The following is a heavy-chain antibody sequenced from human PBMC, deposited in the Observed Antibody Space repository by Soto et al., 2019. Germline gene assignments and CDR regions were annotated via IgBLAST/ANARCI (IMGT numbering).Heavy chain of an antibody. CDR1: GFSFRNYD. CDR3: AKDPHIATAALDF. V-gene: IGHV3-30*18. CDR2: ISYAGTNK. D-gene: IGHD6-13*01. Sequence: GGSLRLSCAASGFSFRNYDMHWVRQAPGKGLEWVSLISYAGTNKYYAASVKGRFTISRDDSENTVYLQMNSLTPEDTAVYYCAKDPHIATAALDFWGQGTLVTVSS. J-gene: IGHJ4*02.